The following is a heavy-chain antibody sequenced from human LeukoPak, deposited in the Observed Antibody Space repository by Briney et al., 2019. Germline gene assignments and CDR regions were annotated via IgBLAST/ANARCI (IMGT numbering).Heavy chain of an antibody. J-gene: IGHJ4*02. D-gene: IGHD3-3*01. CDR1: GFTFSSYS. Sequence: QAGGSLRLSCAASGFTFSSYSMNWVRQAPGKGLEWVSYISSSSTIYYADSVKGRFTISRDNAKNSLYLQMNSLRAEDTAVYYCARRYYDFWSGYYDYWGQGTLVTVSS. CDR3: ARRYYDFWSGYYDY. V-gene: IGHV3-48*01. CDR2: ISSSSTI.